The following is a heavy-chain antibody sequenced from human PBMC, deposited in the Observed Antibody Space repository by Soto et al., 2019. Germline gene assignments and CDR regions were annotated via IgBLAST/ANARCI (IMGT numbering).Heavy chain of an antibody. V-gene: IGHV3-23*01. CDR2: ISGSGGST. Sequence: GGSLRLSCAASGFTFSSYAMSWVRQAPGKGLEWVSAISGSGGSTYYADSVKGRFTISRDNSKNTLYLQMNSLRAEDTAVYYCAKGKRPQRNYYYYGMDVWGQRTTVTVSS. J-gene: IGHJ6*02. CDR3: AKGKRPQRNYYYYGMDV. CDR1: GFTFSSYA.